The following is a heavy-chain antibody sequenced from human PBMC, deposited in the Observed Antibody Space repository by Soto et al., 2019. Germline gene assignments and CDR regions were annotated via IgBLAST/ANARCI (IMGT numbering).Heavy chain of an antibody. CDR1: GGSISDYY. CDR2: ISYIGST. D-gene: IGHD3-10*01. CDR3: ARGISSGGYYYGIDV. Sequence: QVQLQESGPGLVKPSGTLSLTCTVSGGSISDYYWTWIRRPPGKGLEYIGYISYIGSTNYNPSLTSRVTISQDTSKTQFPLSLTSVTAADTAVYYCARGISSGGYYYGIDVWGQGTTVIVSS. V-gene: IGHV4-59*08. J-gene: IGHJ6*02.